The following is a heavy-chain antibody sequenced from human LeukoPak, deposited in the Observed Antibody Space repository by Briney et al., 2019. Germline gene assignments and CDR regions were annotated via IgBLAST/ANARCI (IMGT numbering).Heavy chain of an antibody. CDR2: IHHSGTT. Sequence: PSETLSLTCTVSGGSISLYHWSWVRQSPGKGLDWLGYIHHSGTTNYDPSLKSRVTISVDTSKNQFSLKLSSVTAADTAVYYCARRVRDHWFDPWGQGTLVTVSS. CDR1: GGSISLYH. D-gene: IGHD6-6*01. J-gene: IGHJ5*02. V-gene: IGHV4-59*08. CDR3: ARRVRDHWFDP.